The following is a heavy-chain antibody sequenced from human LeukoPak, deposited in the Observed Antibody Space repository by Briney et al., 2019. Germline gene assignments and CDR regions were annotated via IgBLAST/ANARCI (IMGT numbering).Heavy chain of an antibody. CDR2: IYSGGST. CDR3: ARDGYSYGYFDY. CDR1: GFTVSSNY. D-gene: IGHD5-18*01. Sequence: GGSLRLSCAASGFTVSSNYMSWVRQAPGKGLEWVSVIYSGGSTYYADSVKGRFTISRDNSKNTLYLQTNSLRAEDTAVYYCARDGYSYGYFDYWGQGTLVTVSS. J-gene: IGHJ4*02. V-gene: IGHV3-66*02.